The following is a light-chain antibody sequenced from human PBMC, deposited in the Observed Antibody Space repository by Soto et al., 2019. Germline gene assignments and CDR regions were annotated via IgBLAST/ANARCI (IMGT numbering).Light chain of an antibody. Sequence: QSVLTHPASVSGSPGQSITISCTGTSSDVGAYNFVSWYQHHPDKAPKLMISEVSNRPSGVSDRFYGSKSGNTASLTISGLQADDEADYYCASLTTTSFVFGTGTKVTVL. CDR2: EVS. CDR1: SSDVGAYNF. CDR3: ASLTTTSFV. J-gene: IGLJ1*01. V-gene: IGLV2-14*01.